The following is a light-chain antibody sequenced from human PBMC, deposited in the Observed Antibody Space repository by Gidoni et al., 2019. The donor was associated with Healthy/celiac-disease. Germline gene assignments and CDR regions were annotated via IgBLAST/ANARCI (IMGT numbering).Light chain of an antibody. CDR2: WAS. J-gene: IGKJ1*01. V-gene: IGKV4-1*01. Sequence: DLVMPQAPDSLAVSLGGRATINCNSSQSVLYSSNNKNYLAWYQQKPGQPPKLLIYWASTRESGVPDRFSGSGSGTDFTLTISSLQAEDVAVYYCQQYYSTPWTFGQGTKVEIK. CDR3: QQYYSTPWT. CDR1: QSVLYSSNNKNY.